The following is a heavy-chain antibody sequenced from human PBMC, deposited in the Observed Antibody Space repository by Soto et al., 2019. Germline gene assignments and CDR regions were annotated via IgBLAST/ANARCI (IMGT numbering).Heavy chain of an antibody. CDR3: VKGIGNYRALDY. J-gene: IGHJ4*02. V-gene: IGHV3-30*03. D-gene: IGHD1-7*01. CDR1: GFTFSNYG. Sequence: QVQLVESGGGVVQPGRSLRLSCAASGFTFSNYGMYWVRQAPGKGLEWVAFITYAGSSKFYADPMKGRHTISRDNSKNTLYLQMNSMRAEDTAVYSCVKGIGNYRALDYWGQGTLVTVSS. CDR2: ITYAGSSK.